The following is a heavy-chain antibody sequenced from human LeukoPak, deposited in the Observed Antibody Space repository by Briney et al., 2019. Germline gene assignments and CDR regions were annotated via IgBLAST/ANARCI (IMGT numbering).Heavy chain of an antibody. D-gene: IGHD6-13*01. CDR3: ARGRRIAAAGLYYFDY. V-gene: IGHV3-30*03. J-gene: IGHJ4*02. CDR1: GFTFSSFG. Sequence: GGSLRLSCAASGFTFSSFGMHWVRQAPGKGLEWVAVISYDGNNKYYADSVKGRFTISRDNAKNSLYLQMNSLRAEDTAVYYCARGRRIAAAGLYYFDYWGQGTLVTVSS. CDR2: ISYDGNNK.